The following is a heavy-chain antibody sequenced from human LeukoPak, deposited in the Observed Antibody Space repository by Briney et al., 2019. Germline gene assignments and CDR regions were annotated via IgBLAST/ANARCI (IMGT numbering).Heavy chain of an antibody. CDR2: MNNGPGAT. Sequence: GGSLRLSCAASRFSFSTSPMSWVRQPPGKGLEWVSAMNNGPGATFYRDSVRGRFTISRDDSKSTLYLQMNSLRAEDTGTYYCAKTHYDLLDVWGQGTKVTVSS. CDR1: RFSFSTSP. V-gene: IGHV3-23*01. J-gene: IGHJ6*02. D-gene: IGHD5-12*01. CDR3: AKTHYDLLDV.